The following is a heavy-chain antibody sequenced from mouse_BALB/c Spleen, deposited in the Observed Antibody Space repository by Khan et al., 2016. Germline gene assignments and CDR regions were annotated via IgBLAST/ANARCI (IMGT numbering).Heavy chain of an antibody. D-gene: IGHD2-2*01. V-gene: IGHV3-6*02. CDR2: ISFDGSN. J-gene: IGHJ2*01. CDR3: AREGDYGYAGY. CDR1: GYSITSGYY. Sequence: EVQLQESGPGLVKPSQSLSLTCSVTGYSITSGYYWNWIRQFPGNKLEWLGYISFDGSNNYNPSLKNRISITRDTSKNQFFLKLNSVTTEDTATYGCAREGDYGYAGYRGQGTNLTVSA.